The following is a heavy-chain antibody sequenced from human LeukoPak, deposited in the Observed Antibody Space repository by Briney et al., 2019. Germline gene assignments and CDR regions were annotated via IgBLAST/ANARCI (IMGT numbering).Heavy chain of an antibody. CDR2: ISYSSATI. D-gene: IGHD2-15*01. V-gene: IGHV3-9*01. CDR1: GFTFDEYA. J-gene: IGHJ3*01. Sequence: PGGSLRLSCAASGFTFDEYAMHWVRQAPGKGLEWVSGISYSSATIGYVDSVKGRFIISRDNAKNSLYLQMNSLRAEDTALYFCAKDRGGGSQLGDAFDVWGQGTMVSVSS. CDR3: AKDRGGGSQLGDAFDV.